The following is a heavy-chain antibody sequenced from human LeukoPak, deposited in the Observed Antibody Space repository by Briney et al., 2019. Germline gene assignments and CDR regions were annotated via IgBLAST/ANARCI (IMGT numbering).Heavy chain of an antibody. CDR1: GFTFDDYA. V-gene: IGHV3-9*01. D-gene: IGHD3-22*01. CDR3: AKDISHSSGYYFFDY. CDR2: ISWNSGSI. Sequence: GGSLRLSCAASGFTFDDYAMHWVRQGPGKGLEWVSGISWNSGSIAYADSVKGRFTISGDNAKNFLYLQMNSLRAEDTALYYCAKDISHSSGYYFFDYWGQGTLVTVSS. J-gene: IGHJ4*02.